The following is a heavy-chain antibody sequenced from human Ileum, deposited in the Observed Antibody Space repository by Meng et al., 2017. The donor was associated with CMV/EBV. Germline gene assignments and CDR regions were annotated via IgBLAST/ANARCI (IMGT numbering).Heavy chain of an antibody. J-gene: IGHJ4*02. V-gene: IGHV1-3*01. CDR3: AREVAVAGHFDY. CDR1: GYTFTSNT. CDR2: INAGDGFT. Sequence: QVQFVQSGAEVKKPGASVKVSCTASGYTFTSNTMHWVRQAPGQGLEWMGWINAGDGFTKYSKKFQGRVTITRDTSANTAYMEMSSLRSEDTAVYYCAREVAVAGHFDYWGQGTLVTVS. D-gene: IGHD6-19*01.